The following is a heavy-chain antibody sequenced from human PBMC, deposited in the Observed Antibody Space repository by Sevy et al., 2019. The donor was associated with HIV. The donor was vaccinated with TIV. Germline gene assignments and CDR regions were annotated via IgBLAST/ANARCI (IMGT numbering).Heavy chain of an antibody. Sequence: ASVKVSCKASGGTFSSYAISWVRQAPGQGLEWMGRIIPIFGTANYAQKFQGRVAITADESTSTAYMELSSLRSEDTAVYYCASSRSFRGVIIKSDAFDIWGQGTMVTVSS. CDR1: GGTFSSYA. V-gene: IGHV1-69*13. J-gene: IGHJ3*02. D-gene: IGHD3-10*01. CDR2: IIPIFGTA. CDR3: ASSRSFRGVIIKSDAFDI.